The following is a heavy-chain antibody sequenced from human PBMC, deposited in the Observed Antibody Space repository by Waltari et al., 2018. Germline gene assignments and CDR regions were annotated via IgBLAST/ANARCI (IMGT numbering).Heavy chain of an antibody. CDR1: GGSISSGGYS. CDR2: IYHSGST. CDR3: VRDRRAAAGTGNWFDP. D-gene: IGHD6-13*01. V-gene: IGHV4-30-2*01. J-gene: IGHJ5*02. Sequence: QLQLQESGSGLVKPSQTLSLTCAVSGGSISSGGYSWSWIRQPPGKGLEWIGYIYHSGSTYYNPSLKSRVTISVDRSKNQFSLKLSSVTAADTAVYYCVRDRRAAAGTGNWFDPWGQGTLVTVSS.